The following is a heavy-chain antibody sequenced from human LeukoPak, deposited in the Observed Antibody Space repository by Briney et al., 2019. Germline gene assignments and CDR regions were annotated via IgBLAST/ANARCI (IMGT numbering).Heavy chain of an antibody. J-gene: IGHJ4*02. CDR1: GGSISSYY. D-gene: IGHD6-19*01. CDR3: ARDSGSSGWHRGRNVYFDY. CDR2: IYTSGST. V-gene: IGHV4-4*07. Sequence: SETLSLTCTVSGGSISSYYWSWIRQPAGKGLEWIGRIYTSGSTNYNPSLKSRVTMSVDTSKNQFSLKLSSVTAADTAVYYCARDSGSSGWHRGRNVYFDYWGQGTLVTVSS.